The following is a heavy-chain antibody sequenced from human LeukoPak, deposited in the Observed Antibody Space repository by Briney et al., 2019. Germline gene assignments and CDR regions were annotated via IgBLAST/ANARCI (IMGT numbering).Heavy chain of an antibody. CDR1: GFTFSTYW. CDR2: IRQDGSVK. Sequence: GGSLRLSCAASGFTFSTYWMSWVRQAPGKGLEWVANIRQDGSVKYYVDSVKGRFTISRDNAKNSLYLHMNSLRADDTAVYYCAKVWFGDIAIFDYWGQGTLVTVSS. J-gene: IGHJ4*02. V-gene: IGHV3-7*01. CDR3: AKVWFGDIAIFDY. D-gene: IGHD3-10*01.